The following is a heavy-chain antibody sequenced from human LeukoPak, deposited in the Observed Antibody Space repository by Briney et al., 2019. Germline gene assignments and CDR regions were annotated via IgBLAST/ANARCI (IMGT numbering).Heavy chain of an antibody. CDR2: IYSGGST. V-gene: IGHV3-66*01. Sequence: GGSLRLSCAASGFTFKTYSMTWVRQAPGKGLEWVSVIYSGGSTYYADSVKGRFTISRDNSKNTLYLQMNSLRAEDTAVYYCARGYSSGWYSYYYFDYWGQGTLVTVSS. CDR1: GFTFKTYS. CDR3: ARGYSSGWYSYYYFDY. D-gene: IGHD6-19*01. J-gene: IGHJ4*02.